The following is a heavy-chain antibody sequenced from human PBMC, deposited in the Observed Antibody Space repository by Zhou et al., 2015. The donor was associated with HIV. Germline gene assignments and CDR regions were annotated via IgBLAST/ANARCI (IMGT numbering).Heavy chain of an antibody. CDR1: GYTFIDYY. Sequence: QVQLVQSGAEVKKPGASVTVSCKASGYTFIDYYLHWVRQAPGKGLEWMGWFNPNSGGTNYAQKFQGRVTMTRDTSISTAYMELSRLRSDDTAVYYCARSYGDIVVVVAGGYNWFDPGAREPWSPSPQ. J-gene: IGHJ5*02. D-gene: IGHD2-15*01. V-gene: IGHV1-2*02. CDR2: FNPNSGGT. CDR3: ARSYGDIVVVVAGGYNWFDP.